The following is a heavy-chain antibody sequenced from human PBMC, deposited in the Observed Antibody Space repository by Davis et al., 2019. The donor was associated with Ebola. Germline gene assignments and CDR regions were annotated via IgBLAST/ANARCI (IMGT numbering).Heavy chain of an antibody. Sequence: SCASSWFTISSNYLSWVRLAPGKGIEWVSVIDNGGRTFYADSVKGRFTISRHNIKNTLYLQMNSLRPEDTAVYYCGVAGDYWGQENLVTVSS. CDR3: GVAGDY. CDR1: WFTISSNY. CDR2: IDNGGRT. V-gene: IGHV3-53*04. J-gene: IGHJ4*02.